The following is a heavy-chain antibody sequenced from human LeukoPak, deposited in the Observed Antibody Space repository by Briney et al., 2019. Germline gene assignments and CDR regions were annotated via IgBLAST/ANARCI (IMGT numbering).Heavy chain of an antibody. V-gene: IGHV3-49*03. CDR2: IRSKVYGGTT. J-gene: IGHJ4*02. D-gene: IGHD5-12*01. Sequence: GGSLRLSCTASGFTFGDYAMSWFRQAPGKGLEWVGFIRSKVYGGTTEYAASVKGRFTISRDDSKSIAYLQMNSLKSENTAVYYCVRYSGDADYWGQGTLVTVSS. CDR3: VRYSGDADY. CDR1: GFTFGDYA.